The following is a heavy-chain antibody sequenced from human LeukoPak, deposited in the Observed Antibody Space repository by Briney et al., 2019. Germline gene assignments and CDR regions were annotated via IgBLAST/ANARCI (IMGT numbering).Heavy chain of an antibody. Sequence: SETLSLTCAVYGGSFSGYYWSWIRQPPGKGLEWIGEINHSGSTNYNPSLKSRVTISVDTSKNQFSLKLSSVTAADTAVYYCARDWGDTAADDAFDIWGQGTMVTVSS. CDR1: GGSFSGYY. CDR2: INHSGST. V-gene: IGHV4-34*01. J-gene: IGHJ3*02. D-gene: IGHD5-18*01. CDR3: ARDWGDTAADDAFDI.